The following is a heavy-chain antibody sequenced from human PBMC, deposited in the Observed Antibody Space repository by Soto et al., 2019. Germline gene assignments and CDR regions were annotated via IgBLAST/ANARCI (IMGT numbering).Heavy chain of an antibody. CDR1: GHTFTSYD. D-gene: IGHD3-16*02. Sequence: GASVKVSCKASGHTFTSYDINWVRQATGHGLEWMGWINPNSGNIGYAQKFQGRVTMTRDTAIRTAYMEVSRLRSDDTAVYYCARGYPYGMDVWGQGTTVTVSS. CDR2: INPNSGNI. V-gene: IGHV1-8*01. J-gene: IGHJ6*02. CDR3: ARGYPYGMDV.